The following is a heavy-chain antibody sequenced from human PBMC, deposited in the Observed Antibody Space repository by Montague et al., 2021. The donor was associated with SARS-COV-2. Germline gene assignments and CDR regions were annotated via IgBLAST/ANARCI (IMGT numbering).Heavy chain of an antibody. CDR2: INHRGTS. V-gene: IGHV4-34*01. CDR3: ARGRQPFNMIVVVMTGGEYYFDY. D-gene: IGHD3-22*01. CDR1: GGSFSAYF. Sequence: SETLSLTCAVYGGSFSAYFWTWIRQPPGKGLEWIGEINHRGTSNYNPSLKSRVSISVDTSKTQFSLYLGSVTAADTAVYYCARGRQPFNMIVVVMTGGEYYFDYWGQGTLVTVSS. J-gene: IGHJ4*02.